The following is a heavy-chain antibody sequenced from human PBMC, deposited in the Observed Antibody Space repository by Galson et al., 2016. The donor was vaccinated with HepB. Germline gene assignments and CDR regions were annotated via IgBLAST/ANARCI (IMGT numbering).Heavy chain of an antibody. CDR3: AGDGDFGIDV. V-gene: IGHV4-39*01. D-gene: IGHD3-10*01. Sequence: SETLSLTCTVSGGSISSSSYYWGWIRQPPGKGLEWIASIFYSGTTYYNPSLRSRVTISVDTSKNQFSLMVNSMTAADTAVYYCAGDGDFGIDVWGQGTTATVSS. CDR1: GGSISSSSYY. CDR2: IFYSGTT. J-gene: IGHJ6*02.